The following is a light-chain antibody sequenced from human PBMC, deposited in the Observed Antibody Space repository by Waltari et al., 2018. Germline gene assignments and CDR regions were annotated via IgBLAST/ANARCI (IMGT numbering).Light chain of an antibody. CDR3: QQYYSTPLT. V-gene: IGKV4-1*01. J-gene: IGKJ2*01. CDR1: QSVLYSSNNKNY. CDR2: WAS. Sequence: IVMTQSPDPLAVSLGERATIHCTSSQSVLYSSNNKNYLAWYQQKPGQPPKLLIYWASTRESGVPDRFSGSGSGTDFTLTISSLQAEDVAVYYCQQYYSTPLTFGQGTKLEIK.